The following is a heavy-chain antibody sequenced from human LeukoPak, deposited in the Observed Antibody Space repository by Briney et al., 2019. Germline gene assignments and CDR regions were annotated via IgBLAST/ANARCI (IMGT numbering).Heavy chain of an antibody. D-gene: IGHD5-18*01. CDR3: ARGALDTKTRFDY. CDR1: GGSISSYY. J-gene: IGHJ4*02. Sequence: SETLSLTCTVSGGSISSYYWSWIRQPPGKGLEWIGYIYYSGSTNYNPSLKSRVTISVDTSKNQFSLNLSSPTAADTAVYYCARGALDTKTRFDYWGQGTLVTVSS. CDR2: IYYSGST. V-gene: IGHV4-59*01.